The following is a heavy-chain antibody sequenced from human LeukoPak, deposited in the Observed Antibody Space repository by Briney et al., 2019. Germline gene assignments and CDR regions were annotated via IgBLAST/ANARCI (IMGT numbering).Heavy chain of an antibody. D-gene: IGHD5-12*01. V-gene: IGHV1-3*01. CDR1: GYTFTDCT. CDR3: AIVRGWGPFDY. Sequence: ASVKVSCKASGYTFTDCTIHWVRQAPGQRLEWMGWIHAGNGNTKYSQNFQGRVTITRDTSAITATSAITAYMEMSSLRSEDTAVYYCAIVRGWGPFDYWGQGTLVTVSS. CDR2: IHAGNGNT. J-gene: IGHJ4*02.